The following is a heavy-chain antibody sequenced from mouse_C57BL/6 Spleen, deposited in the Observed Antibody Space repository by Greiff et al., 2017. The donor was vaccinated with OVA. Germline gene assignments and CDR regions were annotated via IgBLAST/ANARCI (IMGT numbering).Heavy chain of an antibody. V-gene: IGHV2-2*01. CDR2: IWSGGST. CDR3: ARNNAVDWYFDV. Sequence: VQLVESGPGLVQPSQSLSITCTVSGFSLTSYGVHWVRQSPGKGLEWLGVIWSGGSTDYNAAFISRLSISKDNSKSQVFFKMNSLQADDTAIYYCARNNAVDWYFDVWGTGTTVTVSS. D-gene: IGHD1-1*01. CDR1: GFSLTSYG. J-gene: IGHJ1*03.